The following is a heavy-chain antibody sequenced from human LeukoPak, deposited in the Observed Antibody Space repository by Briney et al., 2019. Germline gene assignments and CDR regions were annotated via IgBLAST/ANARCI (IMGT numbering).Heavy chain of an antibody. CDR3: ARSSYYYDSSGYYPHFDY. CDR1: GFTFSSYW. Sequence: GGSLRLSCAASGFTFSSYWMHWVRQAPGKGLVWVSRINSDGSSTSYADSVKGRFTISRDNAKNTPYLQLNSLRAEDTAVYYCARSSYYYDSSGYYPHFDYWGPGTPVTVSS. V-gene: IGHV3-74*01. D-gene: IGHD3-22*01. J-gene: IGHJ4*02. CDR2: INSDGSST.